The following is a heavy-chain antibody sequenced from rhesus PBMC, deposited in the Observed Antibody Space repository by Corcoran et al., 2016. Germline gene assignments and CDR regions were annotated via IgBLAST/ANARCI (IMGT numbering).Heavy chain of an antibody. D-gene: IGHD2-15*01. CDR3: ARDASLLSLDY. CDR2: MSSAGTKK. V-gene: IGHV3-54*02. J-gene: IGHJ4*01. Sequence: EVQLVESGGGLVQPGGSLRLSCAASGFTFSSYGIHWVRQAPGKGLEGVALMSSAGTKKDDADSVKNRFAISRDNSKNMFYVQMNNRKFEDTAVYYCARDASLLSLDYWGQGVLVTVSS. CDR1: GFTFSSYG.